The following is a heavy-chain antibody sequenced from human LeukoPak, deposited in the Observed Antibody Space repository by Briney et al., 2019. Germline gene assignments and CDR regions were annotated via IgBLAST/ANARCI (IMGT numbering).Heavy chain of an antibody. D-gene: IGHD6-13*01. CDR2: IYTSGST. J-gene: IGHJ3*02. CDR1: GGSISSYY. CDR3: ARDRGYHAAGGYDAFDI. Sequence: PSETLSLTCTVSGGSISSYYWSWIRRPAGKGLEWIGRIYTSGSTNYNPSLKSRATMSVDTSKNPFSLKLSSVTAAVTAVYYCARDRGYHAAGGYDAFDIWGQGTMVTVSS. V-gene: IGHV4-4*07.